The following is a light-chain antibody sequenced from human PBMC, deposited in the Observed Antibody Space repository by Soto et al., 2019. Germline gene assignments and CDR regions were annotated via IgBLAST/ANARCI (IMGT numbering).Light chain of an antibody. CDR3: QQYNNWPWT. Sequence: EIVMTQSPATLSVSPGERATLSCRASQSVSSNLAWYQQKPGQAPRLLIYGASTRATGIPARFSGSGSGTDFTLTISSLQSEDFAFYYCQQYNNWPWTFGQGTQVEIK. CDR2: GAS. V-gene: IGKV3-15*01. CDR1: QSVSSN. J-gene: IGKJ1*01.